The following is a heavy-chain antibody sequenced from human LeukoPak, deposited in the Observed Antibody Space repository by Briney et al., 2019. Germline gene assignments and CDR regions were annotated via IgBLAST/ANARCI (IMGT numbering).Heavy chain of an antibody. V-gene: IGHV1-2*04. D-gene: IGHD6-19*01. J-gene: IGHJ6*04. Sequence: ASVKVSCKASGYTFTGYNMHWVRQAPGQGLEWMGWINPNSGGTNYAQKFQGWVTMTRDTSISTAYMELSRLRSDDTAVYYCARELIAVAGTPYYYYGMDVWGKGTTVTVSS. CDR2: INPNSGGT. CDR1: GYTFTGYN. CDR3: ARELIAVAGTPYYYYGMDV.